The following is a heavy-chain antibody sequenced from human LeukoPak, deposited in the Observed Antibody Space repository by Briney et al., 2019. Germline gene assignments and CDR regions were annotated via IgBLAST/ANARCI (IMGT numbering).Heavy chain of an antibody. D-gene: IGHD6-13*01. V-gene: IGHV3-9*01. CDR2: ISWNSGRK. Sequence: GGSLRLSCAASGFTFDEYGMYWVRQVPGKGLEWVAGISWNSGRKGYADSVKGRFTISRDNSKNTLYLQMNSLRAEDTAVYYCAKDPRIAAAGTGDYWGQGTLVTVSS. CDR1: GFTFDEYG. J-gene: IGHJ4*02. CDR3: AKDPRIAAAGTGDY.